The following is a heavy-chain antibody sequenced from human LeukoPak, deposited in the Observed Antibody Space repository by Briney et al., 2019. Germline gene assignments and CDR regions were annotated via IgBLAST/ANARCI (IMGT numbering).Heavy chain of an antibody. CDR1: GGSISSYY. CDR2: IYTSGST. D-gene: IGHD2-2*01. J-gene: IGHJ5*02. CDR3: ARDVLGYCSSTSCLNWFDP. V-gene: IGHV4-4*07. Sequence: SETLSLTCTVSGGSISSYYWSWIWQPAGKGLGGIGRIYTSGSTNYNPSLKSRVTMSVDTSKNQFSLKLSSVTAADTAVYYCARDVLGYCSSTSCLNWFDPWGQGTLVTVSS.